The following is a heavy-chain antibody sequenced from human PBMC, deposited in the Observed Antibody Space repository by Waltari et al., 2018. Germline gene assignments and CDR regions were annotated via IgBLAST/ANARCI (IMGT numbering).Heavy chain of an antibody. D-gene: IGHD6-19*01. CDR2: LNPKSGGT. CDR1: GYTFTGYY. CDR3: ASRKAVAGTGGFDY. J-gene: IGHJ4*02. Sequence: QVQLVQSGAEVKKPGASVKVSCKASGYTFTGYYMHWVRQAPGQGLEWMGWLNPKSGGTNYAQKFQGRVTMTRDTSISTAYMELSRLRSDDTAVYYCASRKAVAGTGGFDYWGQGTLVTVSS. V-gene: IGHV1-2*02.